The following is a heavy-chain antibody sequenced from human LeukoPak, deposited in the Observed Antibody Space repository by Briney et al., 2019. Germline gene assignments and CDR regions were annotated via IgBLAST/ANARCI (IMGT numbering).Heavy chain of an antibody. CDR3: ARVQVAVTSVFDYSDH. Sequence: GGSLRLSCAASGFTFSSYWMHWVRHAPGKGLVWVSRINSDGSNTNYADSVKGRFTISRDNAKDSLYLQMNSLRAEDTAVYFCARVQVAVTSVFDYSDHWGQGTLVTVSS. V-gene: IGHV3-74*01. J-gene: IGHJ4*02. D-gene: IGHD4-11*01. CDR1: GFTFSSYW. CDR2: INSDGSNT.